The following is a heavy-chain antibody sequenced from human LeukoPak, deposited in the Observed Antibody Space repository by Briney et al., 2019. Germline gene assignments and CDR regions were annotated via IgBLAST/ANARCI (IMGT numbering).Heavy chain of an antibody. J-gene: IGHJ3*02. Sequence: GGSLRLSCAASGFTFSSYWMHWVRQAPGKGLEWVSGISWNSGSIGYADSVKGRFTISRDNAKNSLYLQMNSLRAEDTALYYCAKSSPPRGAFDIWGQGTMVTVSS. D-gene: IGHD6-6*01. V-gene: IGHV3-9*01. CDR1: GFTFSSYW. CDR3: AKSSPPRGAFDI. CDR2: ISWNSGSI.